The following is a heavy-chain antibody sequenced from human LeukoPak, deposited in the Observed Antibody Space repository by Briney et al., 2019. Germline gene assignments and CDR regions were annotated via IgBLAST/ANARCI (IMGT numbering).Heavy chain of an antibody. CDR1: GFTFDDYA. V-gene: IGHV3-43D*04. CDR3: AKDITRASETSKVLDY. J-gene: IGHJ4*02. D-gene: IGHD3-10*01. Sequence: GGSLRLSCAASGFTFDDYAMHWVRQAPGKGLEWVSLISWNGGSTYYADSVKGRFTISRDNSKNSLYLQMNGLRAGDTALYYCAKDITRASETSKVLDYWGQGTLVTVSS. CDR2: ISWNGGST.